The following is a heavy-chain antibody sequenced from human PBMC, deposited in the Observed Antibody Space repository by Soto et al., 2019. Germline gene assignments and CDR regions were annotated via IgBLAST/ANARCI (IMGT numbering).Heavy chain of an antibody. Sequence: KVSCKASGYTFTSYYMHWVRQAPGQGLEWMGIINPSGGSTSYAQKFQDRVTMTRDTSTSTVYMELSSLRSEDTAVYYCARDSVRQARNGGLWSPVNYYYYYGMDVWGQGTTVTVSS. CDR3: ARDSVRQARNGGLWSPVNYYYYYGMDV. CDR1: GYTFTSYY. J-gene: IGHJ6*02. CDR2: INPSGGST. V-gene: IGHV1-46*01. D-gene: IGHD2-8*01.